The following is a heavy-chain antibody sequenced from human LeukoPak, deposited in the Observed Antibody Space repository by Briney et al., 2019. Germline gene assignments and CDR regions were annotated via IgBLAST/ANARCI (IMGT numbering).Heavy chain of an antibody. CDR3: ARDGSLPDY. V-gene: IGHV3-7*01. CDR1: GFTLSNYW. Sequence: GGSLRLSCAASGFTLSNYWMSWVRQAPGKGLEWVGNIKQDGSEKYYVDSLKGRFTISRDNAKNSLYLQMNSRRPEDTAVYYCARDGSLPDYWGQGTLVTVSS. J-gene: IGHJ4*02. CDR2: IKQDGSEK. D-gene: IGHD1-26*01.